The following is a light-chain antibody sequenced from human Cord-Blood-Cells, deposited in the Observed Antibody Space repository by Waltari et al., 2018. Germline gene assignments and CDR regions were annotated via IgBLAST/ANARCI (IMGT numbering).Light chain of an antibody. J-gene: IGKJ3*01. V-gene: IGKV1-39*01. CDR3: QQSYSTPFT. Sequence: DIQMTQSPSSLSASVVDRVTITCRASQSISIYLNWYQQKPGKAPKLLIYAASSLQSGVPSRFSGSGSWTDFTLTISSLQPEDFATYYCQQSYSTPFTFGPGTKVDIK. CDR2: AAS. CDR1: QSISIY.